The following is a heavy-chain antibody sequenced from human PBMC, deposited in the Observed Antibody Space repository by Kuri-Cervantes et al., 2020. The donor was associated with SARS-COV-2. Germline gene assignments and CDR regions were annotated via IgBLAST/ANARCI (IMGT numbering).Heavy chain of an antibody. CDR2: VRQDGRDK. V-gene: IGHV3-7*03. J-gene: IGHJ4*02. D-gene: IGHD2-2*01. CDR1: GFTFSSNW. CDR3: ARYCTSISCESAIDF. Sequence: GGSLRLSCAASGFTFSSNWMTWVRQAPGKGLDWVANVRQDGRDKYYGDSVKGRFTISRDNTKNSLYLQMDSLTAEDTAVYYCARYCTSISCESAIDFWGQGTLVTVSS.